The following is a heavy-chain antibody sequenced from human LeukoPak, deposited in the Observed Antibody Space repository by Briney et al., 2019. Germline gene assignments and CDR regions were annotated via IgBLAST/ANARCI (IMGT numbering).Heavy chain of an antibody. CDR2: IRYDGGNT. CDR3: AKDEVVPDYYYTDV. CDR1: GFTFRSYV. D-gene: IGHD2-2*01. V-gene: IGHV3-30*02. J-gene: IGHJ6*03. Sequence: PGGSLRLSCAASGFTFRSYVMSWVRQAPGKGLEWVAFIRYDGGNTYYADSVKGRFTISRDNSKNTLYLQMNSLNAEDTAVYYCAKDEVVPDYYYTDVWGRGTTVTISS.